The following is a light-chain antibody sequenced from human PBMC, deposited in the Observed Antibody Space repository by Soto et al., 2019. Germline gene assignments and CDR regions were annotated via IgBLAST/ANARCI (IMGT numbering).Light chain of an antibody. Sequence: EIVMTQSPFTLSVSPGERATLSCRASQSVSSSLAWYQQKPGQAPRLLIYAASTRATGIPARFSGSGSGTEFTLTISSLQSEDFAVYYCQQYNNWWTFGQGTKVDI. CDR1: QSVSSS. J-gene: IGKJ1*01. V-gene: IGKV3-15*01. CDR3: QQYNNWWT. CDR2: AAS.